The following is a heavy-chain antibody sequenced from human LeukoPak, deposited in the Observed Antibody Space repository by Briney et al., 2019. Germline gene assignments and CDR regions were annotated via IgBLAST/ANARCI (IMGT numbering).Heavy chain of an antibody. Sequence: GASVKVSCKASGYTFTSYAMHWVRQAPGQRLEWMGWINAGNGNTKYSQKFQGRVTITRDTSASTAYMELSSLRSEDTAVYHCARVPLWFGEFNFDYWGQGTLVTVSS. J-gene: IGHJ4*02. V-gene: IGHV1-3*01. CDR1: GYTFTSYA. CDR3: ARVPLWFGEFNFDY. CDR2: INAGNGNT. D-gene: IGHD3-10*01.